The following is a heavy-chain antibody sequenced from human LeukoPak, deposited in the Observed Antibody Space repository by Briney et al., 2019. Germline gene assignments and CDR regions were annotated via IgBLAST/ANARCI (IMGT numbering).Heavy chain of an antibody. V-gene: IGHV1-18*01. CDR1: GYTFTSHG. D-gene: IGHD1-26*01. CDR3: AREESIGRYQFLHEY. J-gene: IGHJ4*02. Sequence: ASVKVSCKASGYTFTSHGISWVRQAPGQGLEWMGWISAYNGNTNYAQKLQGRVTMTTDTSTSTAYMELRSLRSDDTAVYYCAREESIGRYQFLHEYWGQGTLVTVSS. CDR2: ISAYNGNT.